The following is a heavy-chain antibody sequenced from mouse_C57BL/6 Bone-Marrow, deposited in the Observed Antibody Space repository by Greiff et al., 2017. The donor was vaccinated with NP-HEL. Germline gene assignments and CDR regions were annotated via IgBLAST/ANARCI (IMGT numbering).Heavy chain of an antibody. Sequence: VHLVESGPGLVAPSPSLSITCTVSGFSLTSYAISWVRQPPGKGLEWLGVIWTGGGTNYNSALKSRLSISKDNSKSQVIEKMTSLQTDDTARYYCARNWDAMDYWGKGTSVTVSS. V-gene: IGHV2-9-1*01. J-gene: IGHJ4*01. CDR2: IWTGGGT. CDR1: GFSLTSYA. CDR3: ARNWDAMDY. D-gene: IGHD4-1*01.